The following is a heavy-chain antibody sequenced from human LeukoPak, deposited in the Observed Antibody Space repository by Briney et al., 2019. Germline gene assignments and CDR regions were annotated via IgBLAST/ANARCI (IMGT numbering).Heavy chain of an antibody. CDR3: GKKTGSTGEAFDY. D-gene: IGHD1-1*01. CDR2: INSDGSST. J-gene: IGHJ4*02. V-gene: IGHV3-74*01. CDR1: GFTFSSHW. Sequence: PGGSLRLSCAASGFTFSSHWMHWVRQAPGKGLVWVSRINSDGSSTSYADSVKGRFTISRDNAENSLYLQMNSLRAEDSAVYYCGKKTGSTGEAFDYWGQGTLVTVSS.